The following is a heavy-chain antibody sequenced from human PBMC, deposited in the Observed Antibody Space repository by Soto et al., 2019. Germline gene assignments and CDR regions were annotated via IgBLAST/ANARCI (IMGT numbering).Heavy chain of an antibody. CDR1: GYTFTSYD. CDR2: MNPNSGNT. Sequence: ASVEVSCNASGYTFTSYDINWVRQATGQGLEWMGWMNPNSGNTGYAQKFQGRVTMTRNTSISTAYMELSSLRSEDTAVYYCARFGGSGSFFYYYYYMDVWGKGTTVTVSS. CDR3: ARFGGSGSFFYYYYYMDV. V-gene: IGHV1-8*01. D-gene: IGHD3-10*01. J-gene: IGHJ6*03.